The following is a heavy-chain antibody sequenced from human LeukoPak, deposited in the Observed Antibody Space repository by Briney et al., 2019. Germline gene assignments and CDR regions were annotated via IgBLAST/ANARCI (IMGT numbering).Heavy chain of an antibody. CDR1: GGSSSGYY. D-gene: IGHD2-2*01. V-gene: IGHV4-34*01. CDR3: ARLRYCSSTSCLLFDY. Sequence: SETLSLTRAVYGGSSSGYYWSWIRQPPGKGLEWIGEINHSGRPNYNPSLQSRVTISVDTSTNQFSLTLSSVTAADTAVYYCARLRYCSSTSCLLFDYWGQGTLVTVSS. CDR2: INHSGRP. J-gene: IGHJ4*02.